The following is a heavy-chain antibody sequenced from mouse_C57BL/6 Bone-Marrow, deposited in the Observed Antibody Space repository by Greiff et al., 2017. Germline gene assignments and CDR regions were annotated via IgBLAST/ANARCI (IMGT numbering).Heavy chain of an antibody. J-gene: IGHJ1*03. CDR3: ARYPGYPCAMDF. CDR2: ISYSGST. Sequence: DVMLVESGPGLAKPSQTLSLTCSVSGYSITSDYWNWIRKFPGNNLEYIGYISYSGSTYYNPSLKSRIAITLDTTTNQYYLQLNSVTTEDTATYYCARYPGYPCAMDFWGTGTTVTVSS. V-gene: IGHV3-8*01. CDR1: GYSITSDY. D-gene: IGHD3-2*02.